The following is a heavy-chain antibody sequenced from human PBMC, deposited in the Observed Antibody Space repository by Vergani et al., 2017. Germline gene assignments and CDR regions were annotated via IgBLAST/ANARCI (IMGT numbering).Heavy chain of an antibody. CDR1: GGSISSGDYY. Sequence: QVQLQESGPGLVKPSQTLSLTCTVSGGSISSGDYYWSWIRQPPGKGLEWIGYIYYSGSTYYNPSLKSRVTISVDTSKNQFSLKLSSVTAADTAVYYCARVATIITMIVVFDYWGQGTLVTVSS. CDR3: ARVATIITMIVVFDY. V-gene: IGHV4-30-4*08. J-gene: IGHJ4*02. D-gene: IGHD3-22*01. CDR2: IYYSGST.